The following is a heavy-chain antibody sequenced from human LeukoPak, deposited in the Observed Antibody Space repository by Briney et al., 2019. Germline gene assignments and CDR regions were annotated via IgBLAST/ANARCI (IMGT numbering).Heavy chain of an antibody. V-gene: IGHV3-20*04. CDR2: INWNGGST. J-gene: IGHJ6*03. CDR3: ARGGSIAARLFSYYYYYYMDV. Sequence: GSLRLSCAASGFTFDDYGMSWVRQAPGKGLEWVSGINWNGGSTGYADSVKGRFTISRDNAKNSLYLQMNSLRAEDTALYYCARGGSIAARLFSYYYYYYMDVWGKGTTVTVSS. D-gene: IGHD6-6*01. CDR1: GFTFDDYG.